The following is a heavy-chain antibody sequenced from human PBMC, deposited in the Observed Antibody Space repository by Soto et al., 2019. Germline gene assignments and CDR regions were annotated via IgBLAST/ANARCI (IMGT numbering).Heavy chain of an antibody. V-gene: IGHV1-69*08. CDR1: GGTFSSYT. CDR2: IIPILGIA. J-gene: IGHJ4*02. D-gene: IGHD6-19*01. CDR3: AREGIAVAGRGDY. Sequence: QVQLVQSGAEVKKPGSSVKVSCKASGGTFSSYTISWVRQAPGQGLEWMGRIIPILGIANYAQKFQGRVTMTADKSTSTAYMELSSLRSEDTAVYYCAREGIAVAGRGDYWGQGTLVTVSS.